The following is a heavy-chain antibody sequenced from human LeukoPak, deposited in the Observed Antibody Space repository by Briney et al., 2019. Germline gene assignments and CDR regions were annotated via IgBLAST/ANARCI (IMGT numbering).Heavy chain of an antibody. V-gene: IGHV3-23*01. CDR2: ISGSGGST. CDR1: GXTFSSYA. Sequence: GGSLRLSCAASGXTFSSYAMSWVRQAPGKGLECVSAISGSGGSTYYADSVKGRFTISRDNSKNTLYLQMNSLRAEDTAVYYCAKDGSSLTTVTLTFDYWGQGTLVTVSS. D-gene: IGHD4-17*01. CDR3: AKDGSSLTTVTLTFDY. J-gene: IGHJ4*02.